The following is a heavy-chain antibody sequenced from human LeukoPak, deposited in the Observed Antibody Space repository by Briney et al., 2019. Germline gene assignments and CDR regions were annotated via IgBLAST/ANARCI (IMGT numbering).Heavy chain of an antibody. V-gene: IGHV1-2*06. CDR2: INPNSGGT. J-gene: IGHJ3*02. D-gene: IGHD3-22*01. CDR3: VRDANYHDTSNYYDVLDI. Sequence: ASVKVSCKASGYTFTGYYMHWVRQAPGQGLEWMGRINPNSGGTNYAQKFQGRVTMTRDTSISTAYMELSRLRSDDTAVYYCVRDANYHDTSNYYDVLDIWGQGTMVTVSS. CDR1: GYTFTGYY.